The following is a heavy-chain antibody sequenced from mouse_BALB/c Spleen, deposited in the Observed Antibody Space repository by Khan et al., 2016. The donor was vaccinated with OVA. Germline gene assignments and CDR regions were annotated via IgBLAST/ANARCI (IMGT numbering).Heavy chain of an antibody. Sequence: QVQLQQPGAELVKPGASVKLSCKASGYTFTNFYMYWVRQRPGQGLEWIGQINPTNGGTNFNEQFKTKATLTVEKSYSTASMHILSWTSEDSAAFYFTISPRYDGNSNQAWFAYWGEGTRVTVSA. CDR1: GYTFTNFY. CDR2: INPTNGGT. CDR3: TISPRYDGNSNQAWFAY. V-gene: IGHV1S81*02. J-gene: IGHJ3*01. D-gene: IGHD2-1*01.